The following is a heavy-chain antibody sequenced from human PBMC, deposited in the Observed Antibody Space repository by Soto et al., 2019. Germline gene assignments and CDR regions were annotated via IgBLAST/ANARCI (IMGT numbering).Heavy chain of an antibody. V-gene: IGHV1-69*01. Sequence: QVQLVQSGAEVKKPGSSVKVSCKASGGTFSSYAISWVRQAPGQVLEWMGGIIPIFGTAHFAQKFQGRVTITADESTSTAYMDLSRLRSEDTAVYYCARDSIAAACTPVLPPYYSYGMDVWGQGTTVNVSS. CDR2: IIPIFGTA. D-gene: IGHD6-13*01. CDR1: GGTFSSYA. CDR3: ARDSIAAACTPVLPPYYSYGMDV. J-gene: IGHJ6*02.